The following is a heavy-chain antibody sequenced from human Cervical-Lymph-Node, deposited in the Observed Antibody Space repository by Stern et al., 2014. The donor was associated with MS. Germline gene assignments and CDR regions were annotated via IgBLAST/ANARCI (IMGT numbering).Heavy chain of an antibody. V-gene: IGHV1-69*01. CDR3: ASSVGELTPESV. Sequence: VQLVESGAEVKKPGSSVRVSCKASGGTFSSFAISWVRQAPGHGLEWMGGISPMFGAPNYAQKFQGRLTITADASTRTAYMDLNSLRSDDTAVYFCASSVGELTPESVWGQGTTVTV. CDR2: ISPMFGAP. J-gene: IGHJ6*02. CDR1: GGTFSSFA. D-gene: IGHD3-10*01.